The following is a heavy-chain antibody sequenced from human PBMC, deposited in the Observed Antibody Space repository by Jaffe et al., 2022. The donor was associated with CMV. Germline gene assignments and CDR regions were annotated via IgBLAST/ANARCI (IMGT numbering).Heavy chain of an antibody. J-gene: IGHJ4*02. CDR2: IYWNDDK. V-gene: IGHV2-5*01. D-gene: IGHD3-3*01. CDR3: AHTLLYFGKYGDGFDY. CDR1: GFSLTTGGVG. Sequence: QITLKESGPTLMKPTQTLTLTCTVSGFSLTTGGVGVGWIRQPPGKALEWLALIYWNDDKRFSPSLKSRLTLFKDTSKNQVVLTMTNMDPVDTGTYYCAHTLLYFGKYGDGFDYWGQGTPVTVSS.